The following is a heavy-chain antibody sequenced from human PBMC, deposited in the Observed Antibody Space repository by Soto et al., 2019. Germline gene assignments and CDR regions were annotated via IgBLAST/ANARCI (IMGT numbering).Heavy chain of an antibody. J-gene: IGHJ5*02. CDR3: ATVTPYYYDSSGLNWFDP. D-gene: IGHD3-22*01. V-gene: IGHV1-24*01. CDR2: FDPEDGET. Sequence: GASVKVSCKASGYTFSAYYTHWVRQAPGKGLEWMGGFDPEDGETIYAQKFQGRVTMTEDTSTDTAYMELSSLRSEDTAVYYCATVTPYYYDSSGLNWFDPWGQGTLVTVSS. CDR1: GYTFSAYY.